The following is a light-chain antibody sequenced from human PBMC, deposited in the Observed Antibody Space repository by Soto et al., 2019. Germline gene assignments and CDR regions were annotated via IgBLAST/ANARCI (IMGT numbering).Light chain of an antibody. J-gene: IGLJ1*01. V-gene: IGLV2-14*01. Sequence: QSVLTQPASVSGSPGQSITISCTGTQSSIGNCNDLTWYQQGPSVAPNLLRFDDNKRPSGVSPRFSGSKSGNTASLTISGLQAEDEAVCYCSSYTGGSTFVFGTGTKVTVL. CDR2: DDN. CDR1: QSSIGNCND. CDR3: SSYTGGSTFV.